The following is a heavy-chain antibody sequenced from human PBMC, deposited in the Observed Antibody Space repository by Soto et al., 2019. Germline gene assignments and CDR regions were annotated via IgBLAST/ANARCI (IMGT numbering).Heavy chain of an antibody. V-gene: IGHV1-2*04. D-gene: IGHD6-13*01. Sequence: ASVKVSCKASGYTFTGYYMHWVRQAPGQGLEWMGWINPNSGGTNYAQKFQGWVTMTRDTSISTAYMELSRLRSDDTAVYYCARDHGSSWYYFDHWGQGTLVTVSS. CDR1: GYTFTGYY. J-gene: IGHJ4*02. CDR2: INPNSGGT. CDR3: ARDHGSSWYYFDH.